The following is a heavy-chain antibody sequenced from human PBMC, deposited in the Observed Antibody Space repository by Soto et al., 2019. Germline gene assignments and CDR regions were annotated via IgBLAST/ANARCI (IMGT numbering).Heavy chain of an antibody. V-gene: IGHV1-58*01. Sequence: AVKVSCKASGFAFTSSAFQWVRQARGQRLEWIGWIAVGSGYTNYAQRFQDRVTLTRDMSTATTYMELSRLTSEDTAIYYCAADATAWQQMVPSDYWGQGTLVTVSS. CDR2: IAVGSGYT. D-gene: IGHD2-8*01. J-gene: IGHJ4*02. CDR1: GFAFTSSA. CDR3: AADATAWQQMVPSDY.